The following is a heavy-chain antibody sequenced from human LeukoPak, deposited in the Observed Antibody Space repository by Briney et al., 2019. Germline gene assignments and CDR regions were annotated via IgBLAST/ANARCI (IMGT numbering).Heavy chain of an antibody. Sequence: SETLSLTCAVYGGSFSGYYWSWIRQPPGKGLEWIGEINHSGSTNYNPSLKSRVTISVDTSKNQFSLKLSSVTAADTAVYYCARTQRWLMVYAKGIPYNWFDPWGQGTLVTVSS. D-gene: IGHD2-8*01. J-gene: IGHJ5*02. V-gene: IGHV4-34*01. CDR2: INHSGST. CDR3: ARTQRWLMVYAKGIPYNWFDP. CDR1: GGSFSGYY.